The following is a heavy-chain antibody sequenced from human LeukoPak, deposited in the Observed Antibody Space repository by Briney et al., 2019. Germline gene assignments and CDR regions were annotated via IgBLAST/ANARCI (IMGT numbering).Heavy chain of an antibody. D-gene: IGHD1-26*01. V-gene: IGHV4-34*01. J-gene: IGHJ4*02. CDR1: GGSFSGYY. CDR2: INHSGSS. CDR3: AKSGGYGLIDY. Sequence: PSETLSLTCAVYGGSFSGYYWSWIRQPPGKGLEWIGEINHSGSSNYNPSLKSRVTISVDMSKNQVSLKVNSVTAADTAVYYCAKSGGYGLIDYWGQGTRVTVSS.